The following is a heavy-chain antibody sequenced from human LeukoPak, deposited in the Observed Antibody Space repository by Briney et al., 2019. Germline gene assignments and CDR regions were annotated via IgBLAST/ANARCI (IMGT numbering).Heavy chain of an antibody. CDR1: GGSIGPFY. CDR2: ISDTGGA. Sequence: SETLSLTCSVSGGSIGPFYWSWIRQSPGKGLEWLGYISDTGGADYSPSLKSRVTISIDTSKNQISLKLTLVTVADTAVYFCARDFWQKRDRQWYYYDLDVWGQGTTVTVSS. J-gene: IGHJ6*02. V-gene: IGHV4-59*12. D-gene: IGHD3-16*01. CDR3: ARDFWQKRDRQWYYYDLDV.